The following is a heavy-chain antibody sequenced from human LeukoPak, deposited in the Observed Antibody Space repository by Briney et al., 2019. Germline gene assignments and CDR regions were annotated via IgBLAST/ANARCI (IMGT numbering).Heavy chain of an antibody. V-gene: IGHV4-59*01. Sequence: SGPTLVKPSETLSLTCTVSGGSISSYYWSWIRQPPGKGLEWIGYINYSGSTTYNPSLKSRVAISVDTSKNQFSLKLSSVTAADTAVYYCARGDGYWGQGTLVAVSS. D-gene: IGHD5-24*01. CDR3: ARGDGY. J-gene: IGHJ4*02. CDR1: GGSISSYY. CDR2: INYSGST.